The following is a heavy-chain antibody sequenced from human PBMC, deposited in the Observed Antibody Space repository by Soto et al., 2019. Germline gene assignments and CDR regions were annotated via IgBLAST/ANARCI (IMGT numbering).Heavy chain of an antibody. D-gene: IGHD3-3*01. V-gene: IGHV1-69*13. CDR3: ARVKIFGVVIHNWFDP. CDR1: GGTFSSYA. Sequence: SVKVSCKASGGTFSSYAISWVRQAPGQGLEWMGGIIPIFGTANYAQKFQGRVTITADESTSTAYMELSSLRSEDTAVYYCARVKIFGVVIHNWFDPWGQGTLVTVSS. CDR2: IIPIFGTA. J-gene: IGHJ5*02.